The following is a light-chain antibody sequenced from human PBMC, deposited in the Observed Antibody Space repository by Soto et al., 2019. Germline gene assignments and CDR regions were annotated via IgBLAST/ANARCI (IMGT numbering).Light chain of an antibody. V-gene: IGKV3-20*01. CDR1: QSVSSSY. Sequence: EIVLTQSPGTLSLSPGERATLSCRASQSVSSSYLAWYQRKPGQAPRLLIYGASSRATGIPDRFSGSGSGTDLTLTISRLEPEDFAVYYCQQYGSSPLTFGGGTKVEIQ. CDR3: QQYGSSPLT. CDR2: GAS. J-gene: IGKJ4*01.